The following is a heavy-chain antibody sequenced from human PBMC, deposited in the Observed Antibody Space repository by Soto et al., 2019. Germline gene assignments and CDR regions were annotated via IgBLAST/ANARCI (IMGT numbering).Heavy chain of an antibody. J-gene: IGHJ4*02. Sequence: EVQVLDSGGGLVQPGGCLRLSCAASGFTFSDYAMNWVRQSPGKGLEWVSAISGSGSSTYYTDSVKGRFTISRDNSKNTLYLQMDSLGAYDSAVDYCAKGTRYCVNCVCVVLDYWGPGTLVTVSS. CDR2: ISGSGSST. D-gene: IGHD2-8*01. CDR3: AKGTRYCVNCVCVVLDY. CDR1: GFTFSDYA. V-gene: IGHV3-23*01.